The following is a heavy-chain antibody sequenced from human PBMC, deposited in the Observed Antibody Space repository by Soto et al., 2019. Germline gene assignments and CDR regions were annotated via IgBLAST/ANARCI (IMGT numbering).Heavy chain of an antibody. Sequence: SGPTLVNPTQTLTLTCTFSGFSLSTSGVAVGWIRQPPGKALEWLALIYWNDDKRYSPSLKSRLTITKHTSKNQEVLTMTNMDPVDTATYYCAHSRGYYYVSSGYYLDYWGQGTLVTVSS. D-gene: IGHD3-22*01. V-gene: IGHV2-5*01. CDR1: GFSLSTSGVA. CDR2: IYWNDDK. CDR3: AHSRGYYYVSSGYYLDY. J-gene: IGHJ4*02.